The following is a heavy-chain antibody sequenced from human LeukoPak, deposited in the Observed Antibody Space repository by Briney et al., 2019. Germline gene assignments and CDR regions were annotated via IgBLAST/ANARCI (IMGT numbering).Heavy chain of an antibody. J-gene: IGHJ5*02. CDR1: GYTFTTYA. Sequence: GASVKVSCKASGYTFTTYAMNWVRQAPGQGLEWMGWINTNTGNPTYAQGFTGRFVFSLDTSVSTAYLQISSLKADDTAVYYCARANLWLGELGWIDPWGQGTLVTVSS. CDR3: ARANLWLGELGWIDP. CDR2: INTNTGNP. D-gene: IGHD3-10*01. V-gene: IGHV7-4-1*02.